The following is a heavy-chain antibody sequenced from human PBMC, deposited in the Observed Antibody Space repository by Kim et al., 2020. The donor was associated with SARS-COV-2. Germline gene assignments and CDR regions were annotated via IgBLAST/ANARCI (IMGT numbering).Heavy chain of an antibody. CDR2: ISWNSGSI. CDR3: AKDRGTAMVTPFDY. J-gene: IGHJ4*02. Sequence: GGSLRLSCAASGFTFDDYAMHWVRQAPGKGLEWVSGISWNSGSIGYADSVKGRFTISRDNAKNSLYLQMNSLRAEDTALYYCAKDRGTAMVTPFDYWGQG. CDR1: GFTFDDYA. D-gene: IGHD5-18*01. V-gene: IGHV3-9*01.